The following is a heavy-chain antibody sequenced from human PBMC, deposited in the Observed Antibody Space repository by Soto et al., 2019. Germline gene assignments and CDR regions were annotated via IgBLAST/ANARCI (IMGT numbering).Heavy chain of an antibody. J-gene: IGHJ4*02. CDR2: ISSSSSYI. CDR1: GFTFSSYS. D-gene: IGHD6-19*01. CDR3: ARNLGGAVALDY. V-gene: IGHV3-21*01. Sequence: VQLVESRGGLVKPGGSLRLSCAASGFTFSSYSMNWVRQAPGKGLEWVSSISSSSSYIYYADSVKGRFTISRDNAKNSLYLQMNSLRAEDTAVYYCARNLGGAVALDYWGQGTLVTVSS.